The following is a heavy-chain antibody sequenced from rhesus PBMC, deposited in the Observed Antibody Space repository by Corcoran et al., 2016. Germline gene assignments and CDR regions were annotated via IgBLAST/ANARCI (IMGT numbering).Heavy chain of an antibody. D-gene: IGHD6-25*01. J-gene: IGHJ4*01. CDR2: VDPEDGEA. CDR3: AKGVRQLENLYY. Sequence: EVQLVQSGAEVKKPGASVKISCKASGYTFTDYYLHWVRQAHGKGLEWMGRVDPEDGEAIHAQKFQDRVTHTADTSTDTAYMELSSLRSEDTAVYYCAKGVRQLENLYYWGQGVLVTVSS. CDR1: GYTFTDYY. V-gene: IGHV1-111*02.